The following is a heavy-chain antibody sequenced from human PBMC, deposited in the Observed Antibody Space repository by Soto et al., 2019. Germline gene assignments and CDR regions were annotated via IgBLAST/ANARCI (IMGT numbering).Heavy chain of an antibody. CDR2: IFSSGST. V-gene: IGHV4-4*07. J-gene: IGHJ4*02. Sequence: PSATLSLTCTVSGGSINTFYWSWVRQPAGKGLEWFGRIFSSGSTSFDPSLEIRVAMSVDTSKNHFSLNLSSVTAADMAVYYCAREGSYSAYNFAHGIQLWSFDFWGQGALVTASS. CDR1: GGSINTFY. D-gene: IGHD5-12*01. CDR3: AREGSYSAYNFAHGIQLWSFDF.